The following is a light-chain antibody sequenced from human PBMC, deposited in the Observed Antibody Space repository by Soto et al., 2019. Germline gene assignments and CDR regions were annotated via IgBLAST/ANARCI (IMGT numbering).Light chain of an antibody. CDR1: QSLVHDDGNTY. CDR3: SQATHDRPYT. CDR2: KVS. Sequence: DVVLTQTPLSSPVTLGQPASISCRSSQSLVHDDGNTYLSWLQQRPGQPPRLLIYKVSNRFSGVPDRRSGSGAGTDLTLKISRVEAEDVGIFYCSQATHDRPYTFGQGTKLEIK. J-gene: IGKJ2*01. V-gene: IGKV2-24*01.